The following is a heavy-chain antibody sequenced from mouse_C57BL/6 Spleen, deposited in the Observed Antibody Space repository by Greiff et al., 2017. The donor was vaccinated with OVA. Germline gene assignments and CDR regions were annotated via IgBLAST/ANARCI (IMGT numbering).Heavy chain of an antibody. Sequence: VQLQQSGAELVRPGSSVKLSCKASGYTFTSYWMHWVKQRPIQGLEWIGNIDPSDSETHYNQKFKDKATLTVDKSSSTAYMQLSSLTSEDSAVYYCARGAQALYYAMDYWGQGTSVTVSS. CDR1: GYTFTSYW. J-gene: IGHJ4*01. CDR3: ARGAQALYYAMDY. V-gene: IGHV1-52*01. CDR2: IDPSDSET. D-gene: IGHD3-2*02.